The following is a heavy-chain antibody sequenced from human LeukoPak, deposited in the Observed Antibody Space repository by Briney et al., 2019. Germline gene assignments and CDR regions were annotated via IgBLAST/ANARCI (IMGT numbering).Heavy chain of an antibody. D-gene: IGHD6-13*01. Sequence: PGGSLRLSCAASGFTFDDYAMHWVRRAPGKGLEWVSLISWDGGSTYYADSVKGRYTISRDNSKNSLYLQMNSLRAEDTALYYCAKDGNWGSSSYYYYYMDVWGKGTTVTVSS. V-gene: IGHV3-43D*03. CDR2: ISWDGGST. CDR3: AKDGNWGSSSYYYYYMDV. CDR1: GFTFDDYA. J-gene: IGHJ6*03.